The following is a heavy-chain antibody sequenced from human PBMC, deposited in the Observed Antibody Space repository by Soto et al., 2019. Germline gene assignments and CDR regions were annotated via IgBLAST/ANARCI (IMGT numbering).Heavy chain of an antibody. Sequence: SETLSLTCTVSGGSVSSGSYYWGWIRQHPGKGLEWIGSIYYSGSTYYNPSLKSRVTISVDTSKNQFSLKLSSVTAADTAVYYCARHYYDSSGYYIENFDYWGQGTLVTVSS. J-gene: IGHJ4*02. CDR3: ARHYYDSSGYYIENFDY. D-gene: IGHD3-22*01. CDR2: IYYSGST. CDR1: GGSVSSGSYY. V-gene: IGHV4-39*01.